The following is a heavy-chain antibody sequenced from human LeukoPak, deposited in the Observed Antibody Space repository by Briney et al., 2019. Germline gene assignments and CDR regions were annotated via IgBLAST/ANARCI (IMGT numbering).Heavy chain of an antibody. Sequence: GASVKVSCKASAYTFKNYYMHWVRQAPGQGLEWMGRISLSAGSISYAQKFRGSLTISRDTSTSTVYMELSSLRSEDTAVYHCAKDAGDKSNYYGLDVWGQGTTVTVSS. CDR1: AYTFKNYY. D-gene: IGHD1-26*01. V-gene: IGHV1-46*02. CDR2: ISLSAGSI. J-gene: IGHJ6*02. CDR3: AKDAGDKSNYYGLDV.